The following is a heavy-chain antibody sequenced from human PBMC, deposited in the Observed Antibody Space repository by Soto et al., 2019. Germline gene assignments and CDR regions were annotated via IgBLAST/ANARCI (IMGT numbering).Heavy chain of an antibody. J-gene: IGHJ4*02. D-gene: IGHD3-3*01. Sequence: GGSLRLSCAASGFSFDDYAMHWVRQAPGKGPEWVSGISWNSKNIGYADSVKGRFTISRDNAKNSLYLQMNSLRGEDTALYYCAKAGQTYYDFWSGYCPDYWGQGTLVTVSS. CDR1: GFSFDDYA. CDR2: ISWNSKNI. CDR3: AKAGQTYYDFWSGYCPDY. V-gene: IGHV3-9*01.